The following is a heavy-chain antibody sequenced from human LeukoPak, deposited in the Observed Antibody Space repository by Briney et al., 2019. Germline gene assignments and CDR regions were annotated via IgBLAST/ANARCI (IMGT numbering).Heavy chain of an antibody. J-gene: IGHJ3*02. CDR2: IKQDGSEK. V-gene: IGHV3-7*01. CDR3: VRDSLAFDI. CDR1: GFTFSSHW. Sequence: GGSLRLSCAASGFTFSSHWMRWVRQAPGKGLEWVANIKQDGSEKYYVDSVKGRFTISRDNAKNSLYLQMKSLRAEDTAVYYCVRDSLAFDIWGQGTMVTVSS.